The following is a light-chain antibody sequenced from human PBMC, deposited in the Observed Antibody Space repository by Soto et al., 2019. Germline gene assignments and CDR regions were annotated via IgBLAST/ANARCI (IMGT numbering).Light chain of an antibody. J-gene: IGKJ4*01. CDR1: QGISSY. CDR3: QYLNSHPLS. V-gene: IGKV1-9*01. CDR2: LAS. Sequence: DIQMTQSPSTLSASVGDRVTITCRVSQGISSYLNWYRQKPGKAPKLLIYLASTLQSGVPSRFSGSGSGTDFSLTISSLQPEDVATYYCQYLNSHPLSFGGGTKVDIK.